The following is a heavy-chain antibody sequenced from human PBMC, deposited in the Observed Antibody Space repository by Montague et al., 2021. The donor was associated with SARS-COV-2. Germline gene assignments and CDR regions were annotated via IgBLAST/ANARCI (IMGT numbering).Heavy chain of an antibody. CDR3: AHSPLFSSLGDFDS. D-gene: IGHD7-27*01. CDR1: GFSLISDGVG. CDR2: IFWNDDK. V-gene: IGHV2-5*01. Sequence: PALVKPTQTLTLTCTFSGFSLISDGVGVGWTRPPPGKALERLALIFWNDDKRYNSSPKNRPTVTKDTPKNQVVLTMTNMDPMDTSTHYCAHSPLFSSLGDFDSWGQGTLVTVAS. J-gene: IGHJ4*02.